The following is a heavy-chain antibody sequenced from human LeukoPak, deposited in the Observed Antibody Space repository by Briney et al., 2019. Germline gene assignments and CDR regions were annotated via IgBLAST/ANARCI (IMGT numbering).Heavy chain of an antibody. D-gene: IGHD4-17*01. CDR3: VREGSDYDDPDH. CDR2: IYDFGPT. J-gene: IGHJ4*02. V-gene: IGHV4-30-4*01. Sequence: SESLSLTCSVSGGSVSRGDYYWSWLRQPPGKGLQWIAHIYDFGPTHYKPSLVSRVTIAVDTTKNQFSLKMTSVTVADTAVYYCVREGSDYDDPDHWGQGTLVTVSS. CDR1: GGSVSRGDYY.